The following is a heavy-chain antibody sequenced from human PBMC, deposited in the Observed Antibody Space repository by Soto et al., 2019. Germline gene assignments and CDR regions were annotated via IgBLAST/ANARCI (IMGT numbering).Heavy chain of an antibody. Sequence: ASVKVSCKASGYTFTNYGISWVRQAPGQGLEWMGGISGYNGNTKYAQKFQGRVTMTTDTPTNTAYMELRSLRSDDTAVYYCARDREYYYDSSGNYYYHYGMDVWGQGTTVTVSS. J-gene: IGHJ6*02. CDR2: ISGYNGNT. CDR1: GYTFTNYG. V-gene: IGHV1-18*04. CDR3: ARDREYYYDSSGNYYYHYGMDV. D-gene: IGHD3-22*01.